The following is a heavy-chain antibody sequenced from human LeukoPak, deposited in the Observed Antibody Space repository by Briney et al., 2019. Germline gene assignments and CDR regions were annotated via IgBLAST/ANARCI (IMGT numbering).Heavy chain of an antibody. CDR3: ARFHGSGTSSYFDS. Sequence: GESLKISCKGSGYSFSTYWIGWVRQMPGKGLEWMGIIYPGNSDTRNSPSFQGQFTISVDKSINTAYLQWSSLKASDTAMYYCARFHGSGTSSYFDSWGQGNPVTVSS. J-gene: IGHJ4*02. CDR2: IYPGNSDT. CDR1: GYSFSTYW. D-gene: IGHD3-10*01. V-gene: IGHV5-51*03.